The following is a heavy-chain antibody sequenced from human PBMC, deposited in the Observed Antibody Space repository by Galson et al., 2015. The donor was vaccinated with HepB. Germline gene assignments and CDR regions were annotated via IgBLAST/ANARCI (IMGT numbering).Heavy chain of an antibody. J-gene: IGHJ3*02. CDR2: ISSSSSYI. CDR3: AKAQVPGSGYYFDAFDI. D-gene: IGHD3-22*01. V-gene: IGHV3-21*04. Sequence: SLRLSCAASGFTFSSDSMNWVRQAPGKGLEWVSSISSSSSYIYYADSVKGRFTISRDNAKNSLYLQMNSLKASDTAMYYCAKAQVPGSGYYFDAFDIWGQGTMVTVSS. CDR1: GFTFSSDS.